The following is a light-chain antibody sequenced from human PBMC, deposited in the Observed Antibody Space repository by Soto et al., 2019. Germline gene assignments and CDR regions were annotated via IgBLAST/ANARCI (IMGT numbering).Light chain of an antibody. Sequence: QSALTQPASVSGSPGQSITISCTGTSSDVGGYNFVSWYQQLPGKAPKLIIFEVSNRPSGVSNRFSGSKSANTASLTISGIQAEDEADYYCSSYASSNIAVFGGGTKVTVL. CDR3: SSYASSNIAV. J-gene: IGLJ2*01. V-gene: IGLV2-14*01. CDR2: EVS. CDR1: SSDVGGYNF.